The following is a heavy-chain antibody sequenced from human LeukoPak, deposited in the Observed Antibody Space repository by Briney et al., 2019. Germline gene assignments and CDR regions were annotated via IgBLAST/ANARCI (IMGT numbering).Heavy chain of an antibody. CDR3: ARHSYGTFDY. CDR2: IYYSGNT. Sequence: PSETLSLACTVSGDSINTKNYYWGWIRQPPGKGLEWIGSIYYSGNTYYNPSLKSRVTLSIDTSKNQSSLRLSSVTAADTAVYHCARHSYGTFDYWGQGTLVTVSS. CDR1: GDSINTKNYY. J-gene: IGHJ4*02. V-gene: IGHV4-39*01. D-gene: IGHD5-18*01.